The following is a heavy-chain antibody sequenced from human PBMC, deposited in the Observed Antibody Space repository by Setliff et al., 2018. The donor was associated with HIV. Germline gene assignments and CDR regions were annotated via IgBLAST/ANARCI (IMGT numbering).Heavy chain of an antibody. CDR2: VHVGGGRT. Sequence: GGSLRLSCAASGIAFNTYDMNWVRQAPGQRPEWVSVVHVGGGRTDYADSVRGRFVISRDDSKNMLYLQMSGLRGDDTAMYYCAKPTNGFYPRAFDTWGPGTMVTVSS. J-gene: IGHJ3*02. D-gene: IGHD2-2*03. CDR1: GIAFNTYD. V-gene: IGHV3-23*01. CDR3: AKPTNGFYPRAFDT.